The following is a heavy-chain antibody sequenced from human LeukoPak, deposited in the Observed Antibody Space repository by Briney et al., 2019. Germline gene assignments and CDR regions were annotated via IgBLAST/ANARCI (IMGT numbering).Heavy chain of an antibody. J-gene: IGHJ3*02. CDR3: ATLWGYSSGDDAFDI. Sequence: ASVKVSCKASGYTFTSYGISWVRQAPGQGLEWMGWISAYNGNTNYAQKLQGRVTMTTDTSTSTAYMELRGLRSDDTAVYYCATLWGYSSGDDAFDIWGQGTMVTVSS. CDR2: ISAYNGNT. V-gene: IGHV1-18*01. CDR1: GYTFTSYG. D-gene: IGHD6-19*01.